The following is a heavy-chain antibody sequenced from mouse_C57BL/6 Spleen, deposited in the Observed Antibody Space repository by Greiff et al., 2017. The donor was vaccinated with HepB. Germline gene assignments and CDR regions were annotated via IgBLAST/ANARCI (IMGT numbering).Heavy chain of an antibody. V-gene: IGHV5-6*01. D-gene: IGHD1-1*01. CDR2: ISSGGSYT. CDR1: GFTFSSYG. J-gene: IGHJ4*01. Sequence: VQLKESGGDLVKPGGSLKLSCAASGFTFSSYGMSWVRQTPDKRLEWVATISSGGSYTYYPDSVKGRFTISRDNAKNTLYLQMSSLKSEDTAMYYCARHYGSSYHYYAMDYWGQGTSVTVSS. CDR3: ARHYGSSYHYYAMDY.